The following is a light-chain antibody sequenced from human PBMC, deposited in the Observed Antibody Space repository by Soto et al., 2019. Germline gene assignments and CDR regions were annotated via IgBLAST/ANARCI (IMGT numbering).Light chain of an antibody. CDR3: TSYTSTGAPVV. J-gene: IGLJ2*01. Sequence: QSVLTQPASVSGSPGQSITISCTGTSSDIGGYNYVSWYQHHPGKAPELIIYGVTNRPSGASLRFSGSKSGNTASLIISGLQAEDEADYYCTSYTSTGAPVVFGGGTKLTVL. V-gene: IGLV2-14*03. CDR2: GVT. CDR1: SSDIGGYNY.